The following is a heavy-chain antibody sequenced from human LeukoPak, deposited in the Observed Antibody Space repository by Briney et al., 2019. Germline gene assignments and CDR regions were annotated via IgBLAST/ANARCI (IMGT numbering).Heavy chain of an antibody. J-gene: IGHJ4*02. CDR3: ARSSAAGTFDY. Sequence: GGSLRLSCAASGFTFNSYDMHWVRQATGKGLEWVSGIGTVGDTYYPGSVKGRFTISRENAKNSLYLQMNSLRAGDTAVYYCARSSAAGTFDYWGQGTLVTVSS. V-gene: IGHV3-13*01. CDR1: GFTFNSYD. D-gene: IGHD6-13*01. CDR2: IGTVGDT.